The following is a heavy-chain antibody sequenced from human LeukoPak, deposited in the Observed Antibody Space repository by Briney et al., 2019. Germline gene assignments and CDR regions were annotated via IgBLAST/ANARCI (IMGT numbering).Heavy chain of an antibody. CDR2: ISAYNGNT. V-gene: IGHV1-18*01. J-gene: IGHJ6*03. D-gene: IGHD3-10*01. CDR1: GYPFTSYG. CDR3: GADPPPLHYYGSARYLHVYYYYYMDV. Sequence: GESLKISCKASGYPFTSYGISWVRQAPGQGLEWMGWISAYNGNTNYAQKLQGRVNMTTDTSTSTAYMELRSLRSDDTAVYYCGADPPPLHYYGSARYLHVYYYYYMDVWGKGTTVTVSS.